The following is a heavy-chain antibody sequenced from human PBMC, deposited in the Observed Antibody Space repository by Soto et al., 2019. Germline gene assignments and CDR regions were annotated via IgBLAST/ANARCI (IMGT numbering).Heavy chain of an antibody. Sequence: QVQLQESGPGLVKPSETLSLTCTVSGGSISSYYWSWIRQPAGKGLEWIGRIYTSGSTHYNPSLKNRVTMSVDTPKNQFSRKLSSVTAADTAVYYCAGSWGGIGSSCFFDYWGQGTLVTVSS. CDR2: IYTSGST. J-gene: IGHJ4*02. V-gene: IGHV4-4*07. CDR3: AGSWGGIGSSCFFDY. D-gene: IGHD6-13*01. CDR1: GGSISSYY.